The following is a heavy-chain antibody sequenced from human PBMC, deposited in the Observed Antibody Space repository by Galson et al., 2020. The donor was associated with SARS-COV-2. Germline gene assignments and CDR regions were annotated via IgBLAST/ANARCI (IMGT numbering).Heavy chain of an antibody. D-gene: IGHD3-10*01. CDR2: INHSGST. J-gene: IGHJ6*02. V-gene: IGHV4-34*01. CDR1: GGSFSGYY. Sequence: SQASETLSLTCAVYGGSFSGYYWSWIRQPPGKGLEWIGEINHSGSTNYNPSLKSRVTISVDTSKNQFSLKLSSVTAADTAVYYCARGPITMVRGVTTYYYYYGMDVWGQGTTVTV. CDR3: ARGPITMVRGVTTYYYYYGMDV.